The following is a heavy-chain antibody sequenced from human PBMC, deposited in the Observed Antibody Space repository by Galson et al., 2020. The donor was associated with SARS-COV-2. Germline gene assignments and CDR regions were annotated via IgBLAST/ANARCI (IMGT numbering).Heavy chain of an antibody. Sequence: TGGSLRLSCAASGFTVSSNYMSWVRQAPGKGLEWVSVIYSGGSTYYADSVKGRFTISRDNSKNTLYLQMNSLRAEDTAVYYCARDDGNYEGPDHYYYYSMDVWGQGTTVTVSS. CDR1: GFTVSSNY. CDR3: ARDDGNYEGPDHYYYYSMDV. J-gene: IGHJ6*02. CDR2: IYSGGST. D-gene: IGHD1-7*01. V-gene: IGHV3-66*02.